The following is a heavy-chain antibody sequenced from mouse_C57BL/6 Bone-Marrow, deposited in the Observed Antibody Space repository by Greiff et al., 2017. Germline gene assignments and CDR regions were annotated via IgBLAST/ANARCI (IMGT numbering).Heavy chain of an antibody. Sequence: VQLQQPGAELVKPGASVKLSCKASGYTFTSYWITWVKQRSGQGLEWIGDFYPGSGSINYNEKFKSKATLPVDTSSSTAYMQLSSLPSEDSAVYYCTRRDYDSSPVSMDYWGQGTSVTVSS. CDR3: TRRDYDSSPVSMDY. J-gene: IGHJ4*01. D-gene: IGHD1-1*01. CDR2: FYPGSGSI. CDR1: GYTFTSYW. V-gene: IGHV1-55*01.